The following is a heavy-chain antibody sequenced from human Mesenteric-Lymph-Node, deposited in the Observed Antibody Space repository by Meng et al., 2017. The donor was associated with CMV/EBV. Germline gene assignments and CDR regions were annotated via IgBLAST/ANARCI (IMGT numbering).Heavy chain of an antibody. Sequence: FTFSSYSMNWVRQAPGKGLEWVSSLSDSGNYIYYADSVKGRFTISRDNAENSLYLQMNSLRAEDTAVYYCARDFYDFWTGFPGLGYYWGQGTLVTVSS. V-gene: IGHV3-21*01. J-gene: IGHJ4*02. D-gene: IGHD3-3*01. CDR1: FTFSSYS. CDR2: LSDSGNYI. CDR3: ARDFYDFWTGFPGLGYY.